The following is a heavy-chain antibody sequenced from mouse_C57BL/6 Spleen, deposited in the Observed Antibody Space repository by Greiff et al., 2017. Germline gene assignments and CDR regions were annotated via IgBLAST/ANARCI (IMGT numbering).Heavy chain of an antibody. J-gene: IGHJ3*01. CDR3: ARGSNYGLAY. V-gene: IGHV1-9*01. Sequence: VQLQQSGAELMKPGASVKLSCKATGYTFTGYWIEWVKQTPGHGLEWLGEILPGSGSTYYNEKFNGKATFTADTSSNTAYMQLGSLTTEDSAIYYCARGSNYGLAYWGQGTLVTVSA. CDR1: GYTFTGYW. CDR2: ILPGSGST. D-gene: IGHD2-5*01.